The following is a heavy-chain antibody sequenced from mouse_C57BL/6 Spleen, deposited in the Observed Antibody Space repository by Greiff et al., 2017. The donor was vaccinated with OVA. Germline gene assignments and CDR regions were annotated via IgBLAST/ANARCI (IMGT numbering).Heavy chain of an antibody. Sequence: EVQLQESGPELVKPGASVKISCKASGYSFTGYYMNWVKQSPEKSLEWIGEINPSTGGTTYNQKFKAKATLTVDKSSSTAYMQLKSLTSEDSAVYYGAIPVITTVVGHFDYWGQGTTLTVSS. CDR2: INPSTGGT. V-gene: IGHV1-42*01. CDR1: GYSFTGYY. CDR3: AIPVITTVVGHFDY. D-gene: IGHD1-1*01. J-gene: IGHJ2*01.